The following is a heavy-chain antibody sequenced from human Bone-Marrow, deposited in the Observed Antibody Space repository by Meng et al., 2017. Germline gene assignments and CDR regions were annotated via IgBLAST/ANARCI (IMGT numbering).Heavy chain of an antibody. CDR2: INAGNGNT. CDR1: GYTFTSYA. Sequence: ASVKVSCKASGYTFTSYAMHWVRQAPGQRLEWMGWINAGNGNTKYSQKFQGRVTITRDTSASTAYMELSSLRSEDTAVYYCARDQEWENYYYYGMDVWGQGTTVTVSS. V-gene: IGHV1-3*01. CDR3: ARDQEWENYYYYGMDV. J-gene: IGHJ6*02. D-gene: IGHD1-26*01.